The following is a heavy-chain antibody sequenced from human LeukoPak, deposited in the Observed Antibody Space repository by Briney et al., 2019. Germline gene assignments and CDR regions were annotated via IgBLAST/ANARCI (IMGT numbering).Heavy chain of an antibody. D-gene: IGHD3-10*01. CDR2: IYPGDSDT. J-gene: IGHJ5*02. Sequence: GESPKISCKGSGYSFTSYWIGWVRQMPGKGLEWMGIIYPGDSDTRYSPSFQGQVTISADKSISTAYLQWSSLKASDTAMYYCASSSVVRGVIRWFDPWGQGTLVTVSS. CDR3: ASSSVVRGVIRWFDP. CDR1: GYSFTSYW. V-gene: IGHV5-51*01.